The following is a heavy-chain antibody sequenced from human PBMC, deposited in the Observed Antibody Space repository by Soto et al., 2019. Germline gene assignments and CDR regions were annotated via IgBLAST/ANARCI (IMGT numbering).Heavy chain of an antibody. Sequence: EVQLVESGGGLVQPGRSLRLSCAASGFTFDDYAMHWVRQAPGKGLEWVSGISWNSGSIGYADSVKGRFTISRDNAKNSLYLQMNSLRAKDTALYYCANLEDYWGQGTLVTVSS. CDR1: GFTFDDYA. V-gene: IGHV3-9*01. CDR3: ANLEDY. CDR2: ISWNSGSI. J-gene: IGHJ4*02.